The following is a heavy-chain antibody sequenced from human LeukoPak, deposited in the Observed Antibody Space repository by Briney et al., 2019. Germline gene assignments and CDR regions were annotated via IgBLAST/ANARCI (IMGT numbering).Heavy chain of an antibody. J-gene: IGHJ4*02. D-gene: IGHD3-22*01. V-gene: IGHV4-31*03. CDR2: IYYSGST. Sequence: SETLSLACTVSGGSISSGDYFWSWIRQHPGKGLEWIGYIYYSGSTYYNPSLKSRVAISVDTSKNQFSLTVSSVTAADTAVYYCTRDVPRSSGYPDNWGQGTLVTVSS. CDR3: TRDVPRSSGYPDN. CDR1: GGSISSGDYF.